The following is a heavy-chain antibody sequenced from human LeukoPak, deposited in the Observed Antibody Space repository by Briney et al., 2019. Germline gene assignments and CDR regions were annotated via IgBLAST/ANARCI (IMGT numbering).Heavy chain of an antibody. CDR1: GYTFTSYA. J-gene: IGHJ6*02. Sequence: GASVKVSCKASGYTFTSYATHWVREAPGQRREWMGWINAGNGNTKYSQKFQGRVTITRDTSASTAYMELSSLRSEDTAVYYCAREMYYYGSGPKIYYYYGMDVWGQGTTVTVSS. CDR2: INAGNGNT. D-gene: IGHD3-10*01. V-gene: IGHV1-3*01. CDR3: AREMYYYGSGPKIYYYYGMDV.